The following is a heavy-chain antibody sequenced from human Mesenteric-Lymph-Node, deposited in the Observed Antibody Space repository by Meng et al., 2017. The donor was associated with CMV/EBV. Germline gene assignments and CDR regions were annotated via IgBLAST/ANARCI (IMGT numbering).Heavy chain of an antibody. CDR2: ISSSSSYI. D-gene: IGHD3-10*01. V-gene: IGHV3-21*01. J-gene: IGHJ4*02. CDR3: ARPTREYYFDY. CDR1: GFTFSSYS. Sequence: EVQLVESGGGLVKPGGCLRVSCAASGFTFSSYSMNWVRQAPGKGLEWVSSISSSSSYIYYADSVKGRFTISRDNAKNSLYLQMNSLRAEDTAVYYCARPTREYYFDYWGQGTLVTVSS.